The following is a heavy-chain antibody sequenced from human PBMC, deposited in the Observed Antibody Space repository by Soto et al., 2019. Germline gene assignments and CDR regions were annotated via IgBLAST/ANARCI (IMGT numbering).Heavy chain of an antibody. CDR3: ARGKRVVPAAKMEYYFDY. CDR1: GYTLTELS. Sequence: ASVKVSCKVSGYTLTELSMHWVRQAPGKGLEWMGGFDPEDGETIYAQKFQGRVTMTEDTSTDTAYMELSSLRSEDTAVYYCARGKRVVPAAKMEYYFDYWGQGTLVTVSS. CDR2: FDPEDGET. V-gene: IGHV1-24*01. J-gene: IGHJ4*02. D-gene: IGHD2-2*01.